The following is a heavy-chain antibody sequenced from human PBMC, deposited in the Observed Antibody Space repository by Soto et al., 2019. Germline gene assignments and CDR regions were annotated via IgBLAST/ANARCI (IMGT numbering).Heavy chain of an antibody. CDR2: INQAGRES. J-gene: IGHJ4*02. CDR1: GFIFTSFC. Sequence: EVQLVESGGGLVQPGGSLRLSCAASGFIFTSFCMSWVRQAPGKGLEWVATINQAGRESYYVDSVRGRFTISRDNAKNSLYLQMNSLRAEDTAVYYCARDGGGYYPSLMDYWGQGTLVTVSS. V-gene: IGHV3-7*01. CDR3: ARDGGGYYPSLMDY. D-gene: IGHD3-10*01.